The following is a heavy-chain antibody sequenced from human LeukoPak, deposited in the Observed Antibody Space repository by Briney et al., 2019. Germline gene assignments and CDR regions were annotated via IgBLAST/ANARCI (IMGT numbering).Heavy chain of an antibody. D-gene: IGHD2/OR15-2a*01. CDR1: GYTFTAYY. J-gene: IGHJ4*02. CDR3: ASFYAPDRGIESQNLVTVY. V-gene: IGHV1-2*02. Sequence: ASVKVSCKASGYTFTAYYIHWVRQAPGQGLEWMGWINPNSGGTEYAQKFQGRVTLTRDTSISTAYMELSRLRSDDTAVCYCASFYAPDRGIESQNLVTVYWGQGTLVSVSS. CDR2: INPNSGGT.